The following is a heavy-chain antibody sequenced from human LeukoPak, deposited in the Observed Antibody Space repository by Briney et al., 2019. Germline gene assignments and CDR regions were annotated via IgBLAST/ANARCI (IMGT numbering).Heavy chain of an antibody. Sequence: PSETLSLTCTVSGGPISSYYWSWIRQPPGKGLEWIGYIYYSGSTNYNPSLKSRVTISVDTSKNQCSLKLSSVTAADTAVYYCAREFYDILTGYYYGMDVWGKGTTVTVSS. CDR2: IYYSGST. CDR3: AREFYDILTGYYYGMDV. V-gene: IGHV4-59*01. CDR1: GGPISSYY. J-gene: IGHJ6*04. D-gene: IGHD3-9*01.